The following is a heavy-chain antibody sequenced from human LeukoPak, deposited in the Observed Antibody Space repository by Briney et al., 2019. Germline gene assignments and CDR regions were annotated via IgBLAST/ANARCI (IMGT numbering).Heavy chain of an antibody. D-gene: IGHD3-10*01. J-gene: IGHJ4*02. Sequence: GGSLRLSCAASGFTVSSNYMSWVRQAPGKGLEWVSVIYSGGSTYYADSVKGRFTISRDNSKNTLYLQMNSLRAEDTAVYYCARSGFGEAIDYWGQGTLVTVSS. CDR1: GFTVSSNY. CDR2: IYSGGST. CDR3: ARSGFGEAIDY. V-gene: IGHV3-66*01.